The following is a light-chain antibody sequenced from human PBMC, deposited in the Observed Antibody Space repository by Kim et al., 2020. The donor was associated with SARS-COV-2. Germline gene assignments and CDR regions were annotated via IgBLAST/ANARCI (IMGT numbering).Light chain of an antibody. Sequence: DIQLTQSPSFLSASVGDRVTITCRASQDISNRLAWYQQKSGTAPKLLIYLTSTLRSGVPSRFSGSGSSTEFTLTISSLQAEDFATYYCQQLNSNPSFGGGPRWIS. CDR1: QDISNR. V-gene: IGKV1-9*01. CDR3: QQLNSNPS. CDR2: LTS. J-gene: IGKJ4*01.